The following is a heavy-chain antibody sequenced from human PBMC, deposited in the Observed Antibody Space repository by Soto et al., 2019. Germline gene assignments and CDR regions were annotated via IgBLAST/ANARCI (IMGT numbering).Heavy chain of an antibody. J-gene: IGHJ4*02. CDR1: GFTFSSYG. V-gene: IGHV3-30*18. D-gene: IGHD3-16*02. CDR2: ISYDGSNK. Sequence: QVQLVECGGGVVQPGRSLRLSCGASGFTFSSYGMHWVRQAPGKGLEWVAVISYDGSNKYYADSVKRRFTITRDNSKNTLYLQMNSLRAEDTAVYYCAKGRWGELPFLNYWGQGTLVTVSS. CDR3: AKGRWGELPFLNY.